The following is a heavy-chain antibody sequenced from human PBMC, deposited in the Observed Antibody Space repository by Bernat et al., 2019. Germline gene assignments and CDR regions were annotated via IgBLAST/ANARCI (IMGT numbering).Heavy chain of an antibody. CDR1: GFSFSSYD. Sequence: EVQLVESGGGLVQPGGSLRLSCAASGFSFSSYDMNWVRQAPGKGLGWVSLVTVSGTNIFYADSVKGRFTVSRDNAKNSLYLQMNSLRAEDTAVYYCARGGGAFDIWGQGTMVTVSS. CDR3: ARGGGAFDI. V-gene: IGHV3-48*01. CDR2: VTVSGTNI. J-gene: IGHJ3*02.